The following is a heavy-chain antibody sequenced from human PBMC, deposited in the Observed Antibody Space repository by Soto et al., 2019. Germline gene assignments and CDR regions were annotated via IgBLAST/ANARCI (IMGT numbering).Heavy chain of an antibody. CDR1: GFTFSSYG. CDR3: ARVHGLLCCGELRYDYGMDV. Sequence: EVQLVESGGGLVQPGGSLRLSCAASGFTFSSYGMSWVRQAPGKGLEWVANIKQDGSEKSYVDSVKGRVTISRDNATNSLSLQMNSLRAEDTAVYYYARVHGLLCCGELRYDYGMDVWGQGTTVTVSS. V-gene: IGHV3-7*03. CDR2: IKQDGSEK. J-gene: IGHJ6*02. D-gene: IGHD3-10*01.